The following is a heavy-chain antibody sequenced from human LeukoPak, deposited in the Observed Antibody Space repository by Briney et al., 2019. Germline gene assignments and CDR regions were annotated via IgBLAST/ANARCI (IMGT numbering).Heavy chain of an antibody. CDR1: GYSISSGYY. J-gene: IGHJ6*03. CDR3: ARDRNYYGSGSYYTGYYMDV. D-gene: IGHD3-10*01. V-gene: IGHV4-34*01. CDR2: INHSGST. Sequence: MPSETLSLTCAVSGYSISSGYYWSWIRQPPGKGLEWIGEINHSGSTNYNPSLKSRVTISVDTSKNQFSLKLSSVTAADTAVYYCARDRNYYGSGSYYTGYYMDVWGKGTTVTVSS.